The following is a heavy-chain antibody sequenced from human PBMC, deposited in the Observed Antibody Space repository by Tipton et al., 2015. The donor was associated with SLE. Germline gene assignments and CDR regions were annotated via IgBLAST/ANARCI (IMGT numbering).Heavy chain of an antibody. V-gene: IGHV4-59*08. CDR3: GRRRSSSWGNWFDP. CDR2: IDDRGRT. Sequence: TLSLTCTVSGGSVSGYYWSWIRQPPGKGLEWIGSIDDRGRTTYSPSLKSRATISSTTATNQFSLNLASVTAADTAVYYCGRRRSSSWGNWFDPWGQGTLVTVSS. CDR1: GGSVSGYY. D-gene: IGHD6-13*01. J-gene: IGHJ5*02.